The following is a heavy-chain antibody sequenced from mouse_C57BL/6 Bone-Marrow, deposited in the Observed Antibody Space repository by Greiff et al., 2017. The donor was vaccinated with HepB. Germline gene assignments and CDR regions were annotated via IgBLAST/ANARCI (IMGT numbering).Heavy chain of an antibody. V-gene: IGHV1-19*01. CDR1: GYTFTDYY. Sequence: EVQLQQSGPVLVKPGASVKMSCKASGYTFTDYYMNWVKQSHGKSLEWIGVINPYNGGTSYNQKFKGKATLTVDKSSSTAYMELNSLTSEDSAVYYCARCGSNWYFDVWGTGTTVTVSS. CDR3: ARCGSNWYFDV. CDR2: INPYNGGT. J-gene: IGHJ1*03.